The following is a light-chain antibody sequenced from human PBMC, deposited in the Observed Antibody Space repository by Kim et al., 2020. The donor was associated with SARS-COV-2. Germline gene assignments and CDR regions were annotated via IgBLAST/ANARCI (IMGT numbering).Light chain of an antibody. CDR2: EDN. J-gene: IGLJ3*02. Sequence: GKTVTVSCTRSSGSIASNYVQWYQQRPGSAPTTVISEDNQRPSGVPARFSGSIDSSSNSASLTISGLKTDDEADYYCQSYDSSNQVFGGGTQLTVL. CDR1: SGSIASNY. V-gene: IGLV6-57*03. CDR3: QSYDSSNQV.